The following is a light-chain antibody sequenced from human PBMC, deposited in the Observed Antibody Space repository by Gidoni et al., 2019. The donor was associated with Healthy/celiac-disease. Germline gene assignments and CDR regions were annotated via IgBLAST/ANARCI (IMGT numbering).Light chain of an antibody. CDR3: SSYTSSSTLE. Sequence: QSALTQPASVSGSPGQSITISCTGTSSDVGGYNYVSWYQQHPGKAPKLMIYDVSNRPSGVSNRFSGSKSGNTASLTISGLQAEDEADYYCSSYTSSSTLEFGGGTKLXVX. CDR2: DVS. J-gene: IGLJ3*02. CDR1: SSDVGGYNY. V-gene: IGLV2-14*03.